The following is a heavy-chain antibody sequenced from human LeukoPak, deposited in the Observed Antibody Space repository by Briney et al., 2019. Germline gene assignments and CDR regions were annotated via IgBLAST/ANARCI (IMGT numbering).Heavy chain of an antibody. D-gene: IGHD2-2*01. CDR1: GYTFTSYY. CDR2: INPSGGST. V-gene: IGHV1-46*01. CDR3: ARDRTPNPDPIVVVPAAMDY. Sequence: ASVKVSCKASGYTFTSYYMHWVRQAPGQGLEWMGIINPSGGSTSYAQKFQGRVTMTRDTSTSTVYMELSSLRSEDTAVYYCARDRTPNPDPIVVVPAAMDYWGQGTLVTVSS. J-gene: IGHJ4*02.